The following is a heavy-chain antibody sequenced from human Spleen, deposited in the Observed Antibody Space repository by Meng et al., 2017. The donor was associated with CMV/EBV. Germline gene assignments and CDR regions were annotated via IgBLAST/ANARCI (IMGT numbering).Heavy chain of an antibody. CDR3: ARYGGIAARETLPSYYYYYGMDV. D-gene: IGHD6-6*01. Sequence: SETLSLTCAISGDSVASNSAAWNWIRQSPSRGLEWLGRTYYRSKWYTDYAVSVKSRITSNTDTSKNQFSLQLNSVTPEDTAVYYCARYGGIAARETLPSYYYYYGMDVWGQGTTVTVSS. CDR1: GDSVASNSAA. V-gene: IGHV6-1*01. J-gene: IGHJ6*02. CDR2: TYYRSKWYT.